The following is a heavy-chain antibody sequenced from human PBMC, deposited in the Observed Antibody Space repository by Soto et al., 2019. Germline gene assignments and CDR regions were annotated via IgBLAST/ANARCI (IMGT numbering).Heavy chain of an antibody. D-gene: IGHD2-8*01. V-gene: IGHV1-69*13. CDR2: IIPIFGTA. J-gene: IGHJ6*02. CDR1: VGTFSIYA. CDR3: ARDTIGVKQPTTAYYYYYGMDV. Sequence: ASVNVCCKASVGTFSIYAISWVRQAPGQGLEWMGGIIPIFGTANYAQKFQGRVTITADESTSTAYMELSSLRSEDTAVYYCARDTIGVKQPTTAYYYYYGMDVWGQGTTVTVSS.